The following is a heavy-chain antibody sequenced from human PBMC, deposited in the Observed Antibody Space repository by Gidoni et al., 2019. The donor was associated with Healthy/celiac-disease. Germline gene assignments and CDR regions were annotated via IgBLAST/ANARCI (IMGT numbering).Heavy chain of an antibody. J-gene: IGHJ3*02. CDR1: GGSISSYY. Sequence: QVQLQESGPGLVQPSETLSLTCTVSGGSISSYYWSWIRQPPGKGLEWIGYIYYSGSTNYNPSLKSRVTISVDTSKNQFSLKLSSVTAADTAVYYCARGYYYDSSGYTAFDIWGQGTMVTVSS. D-gene: IGHD3-22*01. CDR3: ARGYYYDSSGYTAFDI. V-gene: IGHV4-59*01. CDR2: IYYSGST.